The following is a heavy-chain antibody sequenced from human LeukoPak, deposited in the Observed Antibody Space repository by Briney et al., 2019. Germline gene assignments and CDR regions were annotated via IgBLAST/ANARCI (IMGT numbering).Heavy chain of an antibody. D-gene: IGHD6-25*01. Sequence: SETLSLTCTVSGGSISSSSFYWGWIRQPPGKGLEWIGSIYYSGNTYYNPSLKSRVSISVDTSKNQLLLNLRSVTAADTAMYYCAREFNGSPDYLGQGTLVTVSS. CDR3: AREFNGSPDY. CDR1: GGSISSSSFY. CDR2: IYYSGNT. J-gene: IGHJ4*02. V-gene: IGHV4-39*02.